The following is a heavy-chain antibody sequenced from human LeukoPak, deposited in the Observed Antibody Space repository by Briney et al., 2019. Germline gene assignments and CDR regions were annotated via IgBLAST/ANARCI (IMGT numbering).Heavy chain of an antibody. CDR3: ARAGED. J-gene: IGHJ4*02. V-gene: IGHV3-74*01. CDR1: GFTFTTYG. D-gene: IGHD3-10*01. CDR2: INSDGSST. Sequence: GGSLRLSCSASGFTFTTYGMNWVRQAPGKGLVWVSRINSDGSSTSYADSVKGRFTISRDNAKNTLYLQMNSLRAEDTAVYYCARAGEDWGQGTLVTVSS.